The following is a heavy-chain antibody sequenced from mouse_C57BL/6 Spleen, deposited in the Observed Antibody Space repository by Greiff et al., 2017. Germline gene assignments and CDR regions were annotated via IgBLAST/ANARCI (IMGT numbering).Heavy chain of an antibody. V-gene: IGHV1-69*01. Sequence: QVQLKQPGAELVMPGASVKLSCKASGYTFTSYWMHWVKQRPGKGLEWIGEIDPSDSYTNYNQKFKGKSTLTVDNSSSTAYMQLTSLSSEDSAVYYCASLDSTAYDAMDYWGQGTSVTVSS. CDR1: GYTFTSYW. J-gene: IGHJ4*01. CDR2: IDPSDSYT. CDR3: ASLDSTAYDAMDY. D-gene: IGHD3-2*02.